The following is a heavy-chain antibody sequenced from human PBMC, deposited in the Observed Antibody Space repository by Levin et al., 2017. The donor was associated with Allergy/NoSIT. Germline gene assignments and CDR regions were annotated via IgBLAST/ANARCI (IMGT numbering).Heavy chain of an antibody. D-gene: IGHD3-22*01. CDR3: AKLVVIDYLEY. CDR1: GFTFSQSA. V-gene: IGHV3-23*01. CDR2: VSSSAIST. J-gene: IGHJ4*02. Sequence: QAGGSLRLSCAASGFTFSQSAMSWVRQAPGKGLEWLSTVSSSAISTYYADSAKGRFTISRDNSKNTVYLQMNSLTAEDTAVYYCAKLVVIDYLEYWGQGTLVTVSS.